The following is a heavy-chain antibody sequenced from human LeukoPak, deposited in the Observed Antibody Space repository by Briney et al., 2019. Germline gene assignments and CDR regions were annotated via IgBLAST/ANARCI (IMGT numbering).Heavy chain of an antibody. D-gene: IGHD1-26*01. CDR3: ARWDSGGSYSTGDGY. J-gene: IGHJ4*02. CDR2: INPNSGGT. CDR1: GYTFTGYY. Sequence: ASVKVSCKASGYTFTGYYMHWVRQAPGQGLEWMGWINPNSGGTNYAQKFQGRVTMTRDTSISTAYMELSRLRSDDTAVYYCARWDSGGSYSTGDGYWGQGTLVTVSS. V-gene: IGHV1-2*02.